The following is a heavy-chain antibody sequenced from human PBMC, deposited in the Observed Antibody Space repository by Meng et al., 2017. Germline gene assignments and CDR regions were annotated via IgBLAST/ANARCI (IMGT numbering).Heavy chain of an antibody. Sequence: VLLVQSGAEVKKPGASVKVSCTPSGSTVTAYYIHWVRQAPGQGLDWMGRIDPNSGVTEYAQKFQGRVTVTGDTSISTAYMELSRLRSDDTAIYYCVRDEDISAAGKLFGDYWGQGTLVTVSS. D-gene: IGHD6-13*01. J-gene: IGHJ4*02. V-gene: IGHV1-2*06. CDR1: GSTVTAYY. CDR2: IDPNSGVT. CDR3: VRDEDISAAGKLFGDY.